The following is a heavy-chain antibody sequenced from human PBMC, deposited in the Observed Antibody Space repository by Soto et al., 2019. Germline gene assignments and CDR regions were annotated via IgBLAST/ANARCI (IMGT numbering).Heavy chain of an antibody. D-gene: IGHD3-10*01. V-gene: IGHV3-23*01. CDR3: ARTFDLWDRYYPLDY. J-gene: IGHJ4*02. Sequence: GGSLRLSCGGSGFRFSDYNMVWVRQAPGKGLDWVSFISDGGRSTYYSDSVKGRFTVSRDNSKNTVYLQLHGLRVEDTAVYFCARTFDLWDRYYPLDYWGQGTLVTVSS. CDR1: GFRFSDYN. CDR2: ISDGGRST.